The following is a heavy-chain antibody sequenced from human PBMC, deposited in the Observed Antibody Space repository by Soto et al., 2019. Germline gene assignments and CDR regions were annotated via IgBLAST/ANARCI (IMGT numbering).Heavy chain of an antibody. CDR3: ARGSASGYGFDS. CDR1: GGSFNSYY. D-gene: IGHD3-22*01. J-gene: IGHJ4*02. CDR2: VHHSGTT. V-gene: IGHV4-34*01. Sequence: SETLSLTCAVSGGSFNSYYWSWVRQSPGKGLEWIGEVHHSGTTKYNPSLETRFTISVDTSKNQVSLGLTSVTAADRAVYYCARGSASGYGFDSWGPGTLVTVSS.